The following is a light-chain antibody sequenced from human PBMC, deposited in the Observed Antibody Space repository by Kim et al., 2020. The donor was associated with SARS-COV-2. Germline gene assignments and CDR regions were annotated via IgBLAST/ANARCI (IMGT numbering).Light chain of an antibody. V-gene: IGLV2-8*01. CDR3: SSYAGSNNV. J-gene: IGLJ1*01. CDR1: SSEVGGYNY. Sequence: QSALTQPPSASGSPGQSVTISCTGTSSEVGGYNYVSWYQQHPGKAPKLMIYEVSKRPSGVPDRFSGSKSGNTASLTVSVLQAEDEADYYCSSYAGSNNVFGTGTKVTVL. CDR2: EVS.